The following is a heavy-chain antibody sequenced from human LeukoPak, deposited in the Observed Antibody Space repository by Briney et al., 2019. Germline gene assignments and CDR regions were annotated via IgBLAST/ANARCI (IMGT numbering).Heavy chain of an antibody. CDR2: ISGSGGST. V-gene: IGHV3-23*01. D-gene: IGHD5-18*01. J-gene: IGHJ4*02. CDR1: GFTFSSYA. Sequence: GGSLRLSCAASGFTFSSYAMSWVRQAPGKGLEWVSAISGSGGSTYYADSVKGRFTISRDNSKNTLYLQTNSLRAEDTAVYYCAKESDSGGYTANFDYWGQGTLVTVSS. CDR3: AKESDSGGYTANFDY.